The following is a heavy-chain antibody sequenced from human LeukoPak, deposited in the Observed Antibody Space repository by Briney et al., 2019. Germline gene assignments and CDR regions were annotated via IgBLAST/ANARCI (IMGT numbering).Heavy chain of an antibody. V-gene: IGHV4-61*01. CDR1: GYSISSGYY. CDR3: ARGGEMATVDY. D-gene: IGHD5-24*01. J-gene: IGHJ4*02. Sequence: SETLSLTCTVSGYSISSGYYWGWIRQPPGKGLEWIGYMYYSGNTNYNPYLKSRVTISTDTSKNQFSLKLRPVTAADTAVYYCARGGEMATVDYWGQGTLVTVSS. CDR2: MYYSGNT.